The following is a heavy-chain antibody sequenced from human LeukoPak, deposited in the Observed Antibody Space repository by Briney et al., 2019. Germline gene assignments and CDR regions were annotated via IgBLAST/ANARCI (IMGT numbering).Heavy chain of an antibody. CDR1: GYTFTSYG. CDR2: ISAYNGNT. Sequence: ASVKVSCKASGYTFTSYGISWVRQAPGHGLEWMGWISAYNGNTNYAQKLQGRDTMTTDTSTSTAYMELRSLRSDGTAVYYCARIPSIVVVTEPDYWGQGTPVTVSS. V-gene: IGHV1-18*01. CDR3: ARIPSIVVVTEPDY. D-gene: IGHD2-21*02. J-gene: IGHJ4*02.